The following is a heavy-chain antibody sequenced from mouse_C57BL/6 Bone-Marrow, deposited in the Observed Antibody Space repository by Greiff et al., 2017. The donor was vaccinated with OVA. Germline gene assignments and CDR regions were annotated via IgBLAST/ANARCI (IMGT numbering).Heavy chain of an antibody. CDR3: ARAARDSNYASWFAY. J-gene: IGHJ3*01. CDR2: IHPNSGST. CDR1: GYTFTSYW. D-gene: IGHD2-5*01. Sequence: QVHVKQPGAELVKPGASVKLSCKASGYTFTSYWMHWVKQRPGQGLEWIGMIHPNSGSTNYNEKFKSKATLTVDKSSSTAYMQLSSLTSEDSAVYYCARAARDSNYASWFAYWGQGTLVTVSA. V-gene: IGHV1-64*01.